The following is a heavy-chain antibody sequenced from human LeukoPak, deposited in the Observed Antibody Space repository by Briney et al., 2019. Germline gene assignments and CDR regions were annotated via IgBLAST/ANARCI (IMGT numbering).Heavy chain of an antibody. V-gene: IGHV4-4*07. CDR3: ARGRYCSADICSGGDAFDI. CDR1: GGSINNYY. CDR2: IYTRGST. D-gene: IGHD2-15*01. J-gene: IGHJ3*02. Sequence: KASETLSLTCTVSGGSINNYYWSWIRQPAGKGLEWIGRIYTRGSTNYNPSLKSRVTMSVDTSKNQLSLKLSSVTAADTAVYYCARGRYCSADICSGGDAFDIWGQGTMVSVSS.